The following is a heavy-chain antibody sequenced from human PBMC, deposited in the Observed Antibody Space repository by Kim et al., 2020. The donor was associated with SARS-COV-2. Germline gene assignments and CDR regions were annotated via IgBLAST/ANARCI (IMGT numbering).Heavy chain of an antibody. CDR3: AKDFGGFRELADY. CDR2: ISYDGSNK. V-gene: IGHV3-30*18. CDR1: GFTFSSYG. Sequence: GGSLRLSCAASGFTFSSYGMHWVRQAPGKGLEWVAVISYDGSNKYYADSVKGRFTISRDNSKNTLYLQMNSLRAEDTAVYYCAKDFGGFRELADYWGQGTLVTVSS. J-gene: IGHJ4*02. D-gene: IGHD3-10*01.